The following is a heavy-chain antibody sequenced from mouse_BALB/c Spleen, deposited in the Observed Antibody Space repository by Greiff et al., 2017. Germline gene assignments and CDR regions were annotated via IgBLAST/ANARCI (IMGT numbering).Heavy chain of an antibody. D-gene: IGHD1-1*01. Sequence: EVQLVESGPGLVKPSQSLSLTCTVTGYSITSDYAWNWIRQFPGNKLEWMGYISYSGSTSYNPSLKSRISITRDTSKNQFFLQLNSVTTEDTATYYCARSGLRSYYFDYWGQGTTLTVSS. CDR1: GYSITSDYA. CDR3: ARSGLRSYYFDY. J-gene: IGHJ2*01. V-gene: IGHV3-2*02. CDR2: ISYSGST.